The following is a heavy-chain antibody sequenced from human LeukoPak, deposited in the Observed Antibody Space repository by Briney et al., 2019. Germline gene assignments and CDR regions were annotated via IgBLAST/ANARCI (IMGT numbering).Heavy chain of an antibody. J-gene: IGHJ4*02. D-gene: IGHD6-13*01. CDR2: ISYDGSNK. Sequence: GGSLRLSCAASGFTFSSYGMHWVRQAPGKGLEWVAVISYDGSNKYYADSVKGRFTISRDNSKNTLYLQMNSLRAEDTAVYYCAKDGEEYSCSWLFDYWGQGTLVTVSS. CDR3: AKDGEEYSCSWLFDY. CDR1: GFTFSSYG. V-gene: IGHV3-30*18.